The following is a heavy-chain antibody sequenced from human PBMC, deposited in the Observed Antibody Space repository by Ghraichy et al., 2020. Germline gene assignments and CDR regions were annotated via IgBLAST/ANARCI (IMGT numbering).Heavy chain of an antibody. CDR2: IYLRDSDA. V-gene: IGHV5-51*01. D-gene: IGHD2-8*01. J-gene: IGHJ4*02. CDR1: GYDFTSHW. CDR3: ARPNGGPFDY. Sequence: GESLNISCKSSGYDFTSHWIGWVRQMPGKGLEWMGIIYLRDSDARYSPSFQGQVTISADKSTSTAYLQWSSLKASDTAIYYCARPNGGPFDYWGQGTLVTVSS.